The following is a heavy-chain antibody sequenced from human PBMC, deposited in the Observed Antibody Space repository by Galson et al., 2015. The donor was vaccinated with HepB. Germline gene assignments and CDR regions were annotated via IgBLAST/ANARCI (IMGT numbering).Heavy chain of an antibody. J-gene: IGHJ5*02. CDR1: GSTFSDYF. V-gene: IGHV3-11*01. Sequence: SLRLSCAASGSTFSDYFMTWIRQAPGKGLEWVSYISISGITTISYADSVKGRFTISRDNAKNSLYLQMNSLRAEDTAVYYCARATLGWFDPWGQGTLVTFSS. D-gene: IGHD2/OR15-2a*01. CDR2: ISISGITTI. CDR3: ARATLGWFDP.